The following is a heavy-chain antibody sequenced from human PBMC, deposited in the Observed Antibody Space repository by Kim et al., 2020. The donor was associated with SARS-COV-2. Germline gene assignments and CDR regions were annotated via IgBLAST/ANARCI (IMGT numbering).Heavy chain of an antibody. D-gene: IGHD2-8*01. CDR2: INPSGGST. V-gene: IGHV1-46*01. CDR1: GYTFTSYY. CDR3: ARGGYCTNGVCDIGGY. J-gene: IGHJ4*02. Sequence: ASVKVSCKASGYTFTSYYMHWVRQAPGQGLEWMGIINPSGGSTSYAQKFQGRVTMTRDTSTSTVYMELSSLRSEDTAVYYCARGGYCTNGVCDIGGYWGQGTLVTVSS.